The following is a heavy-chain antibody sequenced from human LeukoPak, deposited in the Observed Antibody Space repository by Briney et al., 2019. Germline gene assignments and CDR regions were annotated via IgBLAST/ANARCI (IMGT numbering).Heavy chain of an antibody. CDR1: GGSISSSNW. Sequence: SGTLSLTCAVSGGSISSSNWWSWVRQPPGKGLEWIGEIYHTGTIKYNPSLKSRVTISVDKSKNQFSLNLISVTAADTAVYYCAKGGKWDVTPFDYWGQGTLVTVSS. D-gene: IGHD1-26*01. CDR2: IYHTGTI. CDR3: AKGGKWDVTPFDY. V-gene: IGHV4-4*02. J-gene: IGHJ4*02.